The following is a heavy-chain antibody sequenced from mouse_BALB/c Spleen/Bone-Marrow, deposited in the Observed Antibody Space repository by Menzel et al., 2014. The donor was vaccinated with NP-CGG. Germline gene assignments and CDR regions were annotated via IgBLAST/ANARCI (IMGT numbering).Heavy chain of an antibody. CDR1: GFDFSRYW. CDR2: INPESSTI. V-gene: IGHV4-1*02. D-gene: IGHD1-1*01. J-gene: IGHJ2*01. CDR3: ARLTYYGLSDY. Sequence: EVQLQESGGGLVQPGGSLKLSCTASGFDFSRYWLSWVRQAPGKGLHWIGEINPESSTINYTPSLKDKFIISRDNAKNTLYLQMNKVRSEDTALYYCARLTYYGLSDYWGQGTTLTVSS.